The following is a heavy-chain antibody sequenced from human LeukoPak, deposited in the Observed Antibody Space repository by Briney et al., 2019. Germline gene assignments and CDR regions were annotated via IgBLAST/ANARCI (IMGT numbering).Heavy chain of an antibody. V-gene: IGHV4-59*11. CDR1: GGHMSRHY. D-gene: IGHD5-18*01. J-gene: IGHJ4*02. CDR2: MYYSGNT. CDR3: ARDAPDSHGRGYFDC. Sequence: SETLSLTCTVSGGHMSRHYGRSIRQPPGKGLEWIGYMYYSGNTNYDPSLKSRVTISVDTSKNQFSLKLSSVTAADPAVYYCARDAPDSHGRGYFDCWGQGTLVTVSS.